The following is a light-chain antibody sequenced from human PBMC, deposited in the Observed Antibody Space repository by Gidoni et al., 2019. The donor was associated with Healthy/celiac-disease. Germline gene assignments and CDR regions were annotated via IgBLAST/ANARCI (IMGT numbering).Light chain of an antibody. CDR3: QQYYRTPT. CDR2: WAS. J-gene: IGKJ4*01. V-gene: IGKV4-1*01. CDR1: QSVLSSSNNKNY. Sequence: DIVMTQSPDSLAVSLGEGATINCKSSQSVLSSSNNKNYLAWYQQKPGQPPKLLIYWASTRESGVPDRFSGSGSGTDFTLTISSLQAEDVAVYYCQQYYRTPTFGGGTKVEIK.